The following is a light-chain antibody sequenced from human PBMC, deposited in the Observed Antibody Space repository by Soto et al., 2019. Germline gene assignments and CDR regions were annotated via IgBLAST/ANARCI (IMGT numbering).Light chain of an antibody. J-gene: IGLJ2*01. Sequence: SYELTQPPSVSVSPGQTASITCSGDKLGDKYVCWYQQKPGQSPVLVIYQDSKRPSGIPERFSGSNSGNTATLTISGTQAMDEADYYCQAWDNTILVVFGGGTQLTVL. CDR3: QAWDNTILVV. CDR2: QDS. CDR1: KLGDKY. V-gene: IGLV3-1*01.